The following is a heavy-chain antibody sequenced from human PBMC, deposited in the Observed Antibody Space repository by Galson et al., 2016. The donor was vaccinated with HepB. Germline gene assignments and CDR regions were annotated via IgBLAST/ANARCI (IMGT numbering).Heavy chain of an antibody. CDR3: ARGALLRYY. Sequence: LRLSCAASGFTFSTYWMSWVRRAPGKGLEWVANIKQDGSEKYYVDSVKGRFTVSRVNAKSSLYLQMDSLRAEDTAVYYCARGALLRYYWGQGIQVTVSS. J-gene: IGHJ4*02. V-gene: IGHV3-7*01. D-gene: IGHD1-26*01. CDR2: IKQDGSEK. CDR1: GFTFSTYW.